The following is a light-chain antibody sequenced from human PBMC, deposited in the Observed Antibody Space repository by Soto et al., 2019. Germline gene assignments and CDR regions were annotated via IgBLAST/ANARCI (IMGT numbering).Light chain of an antibody. CDR2: SSY. V-gene: IGLV1-44*01. CDR1: SSNIGSNT. Sequence: QSALTQQPSTSGTPGQRVTISCSGSSSNIGSNTVNWCRQLPGTAPKLLIYSSYQRPSGVPDRFSGSHSGTSASLAISGLQSEDEADYYCAAWDDSLNAWVFGGGTKLTVL. J-gene: IGLJ3*02. CDR3: AAWDDSLNAWV.